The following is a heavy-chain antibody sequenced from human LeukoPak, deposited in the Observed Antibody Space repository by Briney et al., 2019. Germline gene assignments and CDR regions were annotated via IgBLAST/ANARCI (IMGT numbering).Heavy chain of an antibody. D-gene: IGHD3-22*01. Sequence: PGRYLRLSCAASGFTFSSYGMHWVRQAPGKGLEWVAVISYDGSIEYYADSVKGRFSISGDNSKNTLYLQMNSLRAEDTALYYCAKGISSGYFDYWGQGTLVTVSS. V-gene: IGHV3-30*18. CDR1: GFTFSSYG. CDR3: AKGISSGYFDY. CDR2: ISYDGSIE. J-gene: IGHJ4*02.